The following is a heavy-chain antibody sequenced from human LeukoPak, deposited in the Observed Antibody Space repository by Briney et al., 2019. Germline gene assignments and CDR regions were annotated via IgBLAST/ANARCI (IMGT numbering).Heavy chain of an antibody. CDR1: GYTFTSYG. CDR2: ISTYNGKR. D-gene: IGHD3-22*01. V-gene: IGHV1-18*01. J-gene: IGHJ3*02. Sequence: ASVTVSCKASGYTFTSYGIGWVRQAPGQGLEWMGWISTYNGKRNCAQKFQDRVTMTTDTSTSTAYMELRSLRSDDTAIYHCAKNYYYDNTGYWGAFDIWGQGTMVTVSS. CDR3: AKNYYYDNTGYWGAFDI.